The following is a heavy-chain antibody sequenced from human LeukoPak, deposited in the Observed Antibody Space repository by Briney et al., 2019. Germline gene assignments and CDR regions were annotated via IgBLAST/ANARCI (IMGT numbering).Heavy chain of an antibody. Sequence: GGSLRLSCAASGFTFSSYEMNWVRQAPGKGLEWVSYISSSGSTIYYADSVKGRFTISRDNAKNPLYLQMNSLRAEDTAVYYCARDGYYGSGSYDYWGQGTLVTVSS. J-gene: IGHJ4*02. CDR2: ISSSGSTI. CDR3: ARDGYYGSGSYDY. D-gene: IGHD3-10*01. V-gene: IGHV3-48*03. CDR1: GFTFSSYE.